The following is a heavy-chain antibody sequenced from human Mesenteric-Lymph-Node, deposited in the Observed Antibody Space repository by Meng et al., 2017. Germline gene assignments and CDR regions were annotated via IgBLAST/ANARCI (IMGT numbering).Heavy chain of an antibody. CDR2: INHSGST. V-gene: IGHV4-34*01. Sequence: QVQLQHWGAGLLKPSETLSLTCAVYGGSFSGYYWSWIRQPPGKGLEWIGEINHSGSTNYKPSLKSPVTISVDTSKNQFSLKLTSVTAADTAVYYCARGRYGRRNYFDYWGQGTLVTVSS. CDR3: ARGRYGRRNYFDY. CDR1: GGSFSGYY. D-gene: IGHD5-18*01. J-gene: IGHJ4*02.